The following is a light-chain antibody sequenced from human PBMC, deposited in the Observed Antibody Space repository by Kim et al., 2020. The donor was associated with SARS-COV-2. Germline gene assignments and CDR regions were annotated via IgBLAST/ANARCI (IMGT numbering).Light chain of an antibody. CDR3: QSYDSTNHVV. V-gene: IGLV6-57*03. CDR1: SGSIASNY. J-gene: IGLJ2*01. CDR2: EDS. Sequence: KTVTISCPRSSGSIASNYVQWHQQRPGSAPITVIYEDSQRPSGVPDRFSGSTDSSSNSASLTISGLKTEDEADYCCQSYDSTNHVVFGGGTQLTVL.